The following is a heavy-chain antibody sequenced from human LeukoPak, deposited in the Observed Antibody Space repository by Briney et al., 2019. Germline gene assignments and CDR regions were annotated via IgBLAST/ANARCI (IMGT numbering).Heavy chain of an antibody. CDR3: VRVLRGLFDY. V-gene: IGHV3-53*01. CDR1: GFTVSSNY. Sequence: PGGSLRLSCAASGFTVSSNYMSWVRQAPGKGLEWVSVIYSGGSTYYADSVKGRFTISRDNSKNTLYLQMNSLRAEDTAVYYCVRVLRGLFDYWGQGTLVTVSS. J-gene: IGHJ4*02. CDR2: IYSGGST. D-gene: IGHD3-10*01.